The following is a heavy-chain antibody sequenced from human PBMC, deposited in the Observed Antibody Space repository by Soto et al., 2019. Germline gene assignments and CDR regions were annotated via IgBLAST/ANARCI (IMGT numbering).Heavy chain of an antibody. D-gene: IGHD3-10*01. CDR1: GGSISSYY. CDR3: ARQGFGPLHGHVDV. V-gene: IGHV4-59*08. Sequence: QVQLQESGPGLVKPSETLSLSCNVSGGSISSYYWSWFRQSPGKRVEWIGYVHHSWVSSYNPSLQSRVAISLGASKTQFSPTVTSVTATDTAVYYCARQGFGPLHGHVDVWGQGTTVTVSS. CDR2: VHHSWVS. J-gene: IGHJ6*02.